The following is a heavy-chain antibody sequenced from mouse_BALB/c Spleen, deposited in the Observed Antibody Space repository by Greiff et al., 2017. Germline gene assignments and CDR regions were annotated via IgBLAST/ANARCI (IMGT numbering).Heavy chain of an antibody. CDR1: GYTFTSYV. D-gene: IGHD2-4*01. CDR3: ARDYDISYWYFDV. Sequence: VQLKQSGPELVKPGASVKMSCKASGYTFTSYVMHWVKQKPGQGLEWIGYINPYNDGTKYNEKFKGKATLTSDKSSSTAYMELSSLTSEDSAVYYGARDYDISYWYFDVWGAGTTVTVSS. V-gene: IGHV1-14*01. CDR2: INPYNDGT. J-gene: IGHJ1*01.